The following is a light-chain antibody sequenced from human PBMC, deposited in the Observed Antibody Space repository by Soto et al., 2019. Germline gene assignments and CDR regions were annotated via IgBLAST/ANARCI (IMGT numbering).Light chain of an antibody. CDR1: QGIGST. J-gene: IGKJ5*01. CDR3: QQYNNWPFS. V-gene: IGKV3-15*01. Sequence: VRTKSPATLSVSPGERVALSCRASQGIGSTLAWYRQQPGQAPGLLIYDSNIRATGVPARFSATGSETDFTLTISGLQSGDSAVYFCQQYNNWPFSFGQGTRLEI. CDR2: DSN.